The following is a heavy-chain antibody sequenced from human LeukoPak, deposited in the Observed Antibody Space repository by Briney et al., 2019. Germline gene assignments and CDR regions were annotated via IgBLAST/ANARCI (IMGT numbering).Heavy chain of an antibody. CDR1: GGSFSGYY. V-gene: IGHV4-34*01. J-gene: IGHJ4*02. CDR2: INHSGST. Sequence: SETLSLTCAVYGGSFSGYYWSWIRQPPGKGLEWVGEINHSGSTNYNPSLKSRVTISVDTSKNQFSLKLSSVTAAGTAVYYCARLGSGSYTMVRGVIMEYFDYWGQGTLVTVSS. CDR3: ARLGSGSYTMVRGVIMEYFDY. D-gene: IGHD3-10*01.